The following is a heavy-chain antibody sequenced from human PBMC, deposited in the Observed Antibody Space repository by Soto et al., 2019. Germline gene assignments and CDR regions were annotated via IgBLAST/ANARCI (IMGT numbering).Heavy chain of an antibody. CDR1: GGSISSYY. V-gene: IGHV4-59*08. CDR3: ARQENPTGYSSSWYGNWFDP. CDR2: IYYSGST. Sequence: ETLSLTCTVSGGSISSYYWSWIRQPPGKGLEWIGYIYYSGSTNYNPSLKSRVTISVDTSKNQFSLKLSSVTAADTAVYYCARQENPTGYSSSWYGNWFDPWGQGTLVTVSS. J-gene: IGHJ5*02. D-gene: IGHD6-13*01.